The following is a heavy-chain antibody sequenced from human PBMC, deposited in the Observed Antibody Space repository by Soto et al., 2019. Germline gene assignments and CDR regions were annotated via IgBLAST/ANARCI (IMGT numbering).Heavy chain of an antibody. J-gene: IGHJ4*02. D-gene: IGHD4-17*01. Sequence: QVQLEQSGPEVKRPGTSVKVSCKASGGAFGRYSVSWVRQAPGQGLEWIGGVIPVFNTSNYSLKFQGRVAIFADLSTSSVFMELRSLRSEDTALYYCARDYEMTAVTIFEYWGQGTLVTVSS. V-gene: IGHV1-69*01. CDR2: VIPVFNTS. CDR1: GGAFGRYS. CDR3: ARDYEMTAVTIFEY.